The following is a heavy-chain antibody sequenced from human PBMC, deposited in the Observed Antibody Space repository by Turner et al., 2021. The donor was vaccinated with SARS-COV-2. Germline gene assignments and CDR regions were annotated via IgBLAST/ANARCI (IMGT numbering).Heavy chain of an antibody. J-gene: IGHJ6*02. D-gene: IGHD1-26*01. CDR2: AYYKGNT. CDR3: ASHRVGATIYYDYGMDV. Sequence: QLQLQESGPGLMKSSETLSLTCTVSGGSVRSRSYYWGWIRQPPGKGLEWIGNAYYKGNTYYNPSLKSRVTISVDTSKNQFSLNLNSVTAADTAMYYCASHRVGATIYYDYGMDVWGQGAKVTVSS. CDR1: GGSVRSRSYY. V-gene: IGHV4-39*01.